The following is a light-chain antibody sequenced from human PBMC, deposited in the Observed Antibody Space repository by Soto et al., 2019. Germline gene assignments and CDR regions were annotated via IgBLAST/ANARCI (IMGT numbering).Light chain of an antibody. CDR2: EVT. CDR1: SSDIGGYHY. Sequence: QSVLTQPASVSGSPGQSITISCTGTSSDIGGYHYVSWYQQHPGKAPKLIIYEVTHRPSGVSDRFSGSKSGNTASLTISGLQAEDEADFYCSSYTSSSTLVFGVGTKVTVL. V-gene: IGLV2-14*01. CDR3: SSYTSSSTLV. J-gene: IGLJ2*01.